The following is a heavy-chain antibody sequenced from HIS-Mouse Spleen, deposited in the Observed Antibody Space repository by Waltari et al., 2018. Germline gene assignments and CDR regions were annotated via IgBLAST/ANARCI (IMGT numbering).Heavy chain of an antibody. J-gene: IGHJ2*01. V-gene: IGHV4-39*07. CDR2: IYYSGST. CDR1: GGSISSSSYY. CDR3: AREIPYSSSWYDWYFDL. D-gene: IGHD6-13*01. Sequence: QLQLQESGPGLVKPSETLSLTCTVSGGSISSSSYYWRWIRPPPGQGREWIGSIYYSGSTYYNPSLKSRVTISVDTSKNQFSLKLSSVTAADTAVYYCAREIPYSSSWYDWYFDLWGRGTLVTVSS.